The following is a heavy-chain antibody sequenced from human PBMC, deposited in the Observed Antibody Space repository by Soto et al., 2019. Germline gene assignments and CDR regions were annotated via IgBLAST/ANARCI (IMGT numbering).Heavy chain of an antibody. V-gene: IGHV4-59*08. CDR3: ARMEYGYGYSGYYYMDV. D-gene: IGHD5-18*01. CDR1: GGSISSYY. J-gene: IGHJ6*03. Sequence: QVQLQESGPGLVKPSETLSLTCTVSGGSISSYYWSWIRQPPGKGLEWIGYSYYSGSTNYNPSLKSRVNISVDTTKNQFALKLSSVTAADTAGYYCARMEYGYGYSGYYYMDVWGKGTTVTVSS. CDR2: SYYSGST.